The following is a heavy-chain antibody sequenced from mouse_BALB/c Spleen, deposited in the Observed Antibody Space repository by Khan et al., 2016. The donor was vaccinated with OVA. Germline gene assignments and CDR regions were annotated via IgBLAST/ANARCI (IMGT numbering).Heavy chain of an antibody. CDR1: GYSITSDYA. CDR2: ISYSGST. V-gene: IGHV3-2*02. CDR3: ARTARIKY. Sequence: EVKLLESGPGLVKPSQSLSLTCTVTGYSITSDYAWNWIRQFPGNKLEWMGYISYSGSTNYNPSLKSRISITRDTSKNQFFLQLNSVTTGDTATYYCARTARIKYWGQGTTLTVSS. J-gene: IGHJ2*01. D-gene: IGHD1-2*01.